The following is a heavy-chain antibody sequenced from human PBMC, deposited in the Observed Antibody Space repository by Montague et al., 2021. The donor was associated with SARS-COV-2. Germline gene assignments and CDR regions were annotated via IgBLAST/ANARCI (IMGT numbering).Heavy chain of an antibody. Sequence: PALVKPTQTLTLTCTVSGFSLTSSGGGVGWIRQPPGKALEWLALIYWDEDKRYSPSLKNRLVVTNDSAKNQVVLTVINMDPADTGTYYCAHISKLARVRWFDPWGQGTLVTVSS. CDR1: GFSLTSSGGG. V-gene: IGHV2-5*02. J-gene: IGHJ5*02. D-gene: IGHD3-16*02. CDR2: IYWDEDK. CDR3: AHISKLARVRWFDP.